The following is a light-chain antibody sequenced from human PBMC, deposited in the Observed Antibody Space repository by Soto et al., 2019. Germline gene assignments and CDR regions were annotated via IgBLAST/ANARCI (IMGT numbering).Light chain of an antibody. J-gene: IGKJ5*01. Sequence: DFVMTQSPLSLSVTPGEPASISCESSQSLLHITGETFLFWYLQKPGQSPQLLIYQVSTRVSGVPDRFSGSGSGTDSTLEISRVETDDVGIYYCMQSTQLPPTFGQGTRLEIK. CDR1: QSLLHITGETF. V-gene: IGKV2D-29*02. CDR2: QVS. CDR3: MQSTQLPPT.